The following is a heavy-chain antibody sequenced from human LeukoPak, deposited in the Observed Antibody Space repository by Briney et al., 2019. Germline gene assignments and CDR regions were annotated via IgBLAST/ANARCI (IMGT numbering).Heavy chain of an antibody. J-gene: IGHJ3*02. CDR3: ARGRTAAMIVVVDAFDI. CDR1: GGSFSGYY. V-gene: IGHV4-34*01. D-gene: IGHD3-22*01. Sequence: PSETLSLTCAVYGGSFSGYYWSWIRQPPGKGLEWIGEINHSGSTNYNPSLKSRVTISVDTSKNQFSLKLSSVTAADTAVYYCARGRTAAMIVVVDAFDIWGQGTMVTVSS. CDR2: INHSGST.